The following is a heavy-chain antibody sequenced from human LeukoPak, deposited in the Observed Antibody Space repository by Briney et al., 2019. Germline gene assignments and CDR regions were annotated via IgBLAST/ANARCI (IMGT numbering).Heavy chain of an antibody. J-gene: IGHJ6*03. CDR1: GFTFSSYW. CDR3: AKLQTYWVYYMDV. V-gene: IGHV3-7*03. D-gene: IGHD2-8*02. CDR2: IKQDGSEK. Sequence: GGSLRLSCAASGFTFSSYWMSWVRQAPGKGLEWVANIKQDGSEKYYVDSVKGRFTISRDNSKNTLYLQMNSLRAEDTAVYFCAKLQTYWVYYMDVWGKGTTVTVSS.